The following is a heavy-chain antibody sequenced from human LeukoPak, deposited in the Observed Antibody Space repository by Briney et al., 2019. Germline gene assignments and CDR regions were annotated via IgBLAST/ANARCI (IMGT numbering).Heavy chain of an antibody. V-gene: IGHV3-23*01. CDR2: VTNNGGST. CDR3: AKLWSSSRGAFDI. CDR1: GFTFSDYY. D-gene: IGHD6-13*01. J-gene: IGHJ3*02. Sequence: PGGSLRLSCAASGFTFSDYYMSWVRQAPGKGLKWVSVVTNNGGSTYYADSVKGRFTLSRDNSKNTLYLQTNSLRAEDTAVYYCAKLWSSSRGAFDIWGQGTMVTVSS.